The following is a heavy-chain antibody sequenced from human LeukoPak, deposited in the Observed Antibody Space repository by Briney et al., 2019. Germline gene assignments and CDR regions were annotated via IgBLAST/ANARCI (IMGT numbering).Heavy chain of an antibody. CDR2: IWYDGTNK. V-gene: IGHV3-33*06. D-gene: IGHD3-10*01. J-gene: IGHJ4*02. CDR1: GFTFSSTA. CDR3: AKYTSGTSYRGLDQ. Sequence: GSSLRLSCAVSGFTFSSTAMYWVRQAPGKGLEWVAVIWYDGTNKFHADSVKGRFTISRDNSKNMLYLQMNSLRVEDTAVYYCAKYTSGTSYRGLDQWGQGTLVTVSS.